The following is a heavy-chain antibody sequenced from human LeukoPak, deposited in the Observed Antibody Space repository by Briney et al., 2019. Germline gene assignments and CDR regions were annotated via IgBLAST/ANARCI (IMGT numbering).Heavy chain of an antibody. CDR3: ARSGGSHSDY. D-gene: IGHD1-26*01. V-gene: IGHV4-34*01. CDR1: GGSFSGYY. J-gene: IGHJ4*02. CDR2: INHSGST. Sequence: SETLSLTCAVYGGSFSGYYWSWIRQPPGKGLEWIGEINHSGSTNYNPSLKSRVTISVDTSKNQFSLKLSSVTAADTAVYYCARSGGSHSDYWGQGTLVTVSS.